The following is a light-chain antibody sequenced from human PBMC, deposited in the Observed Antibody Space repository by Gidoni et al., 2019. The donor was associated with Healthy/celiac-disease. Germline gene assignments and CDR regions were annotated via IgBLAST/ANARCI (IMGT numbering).Light chain of an antibody. J-gene: IGLJ7*01. V-gene: IGLV1-40*01. CDR1: SSNIGAGYD. Sequence: QSVLTQPPSVSGAPGQRVTISCTGSSSNIGAGYDVHWYQQLPGTAPKLLIYGNSNRPSGVPDRFSGSKSGTSASLAITGLQAEDEADYYFQSYDSSLSGSGAVFGGGTQLTVL. CDR3: QSYDSSLSGSGAV. CDR2: GNS.